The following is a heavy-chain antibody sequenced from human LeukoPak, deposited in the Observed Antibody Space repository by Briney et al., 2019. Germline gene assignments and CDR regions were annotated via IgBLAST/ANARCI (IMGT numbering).Heavy chain of an antibody. CDR1: GGTFSSYA. CDR3: ARESQDTAMGDYFDY. D-gene: IGHD5-18*01. Sequence: SVKVSCKASGGTFSSYAISWVRQAPGQGLEWMGRIIPIFGTANYAQKFQRRVTITTDESTSTAYMELSSLRSEDTAVYYCARESQDTAMGDYFDYWGQGTLVTVSS. CDR2: IIPIFGTA. V-gene: IGHV1-69*05. J-gene: IGHJ4*02.